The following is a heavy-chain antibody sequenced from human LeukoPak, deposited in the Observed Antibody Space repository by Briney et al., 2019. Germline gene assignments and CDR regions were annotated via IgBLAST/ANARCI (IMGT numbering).Heavy chain of an antibody. J-gene: IGHJ4*02. CDR3: AKDVYYYGSGSQTRVFDY. Sequence: GGSLRLSCAASGFTFSSYAMSWVRQAPGKGLEWVSAISGSGGSTYYADSVKGRFTISGDNSKNTLYLQMNSLRAEDTAVYYCAKDVYYYGSGSQTRVFDYWGQGTLVTVSS. CDR2: ISGSGGST. CDR1: GFTFSSYA. D-gene: IGHD3-10*01. V-gene: IGHV3-23*01.